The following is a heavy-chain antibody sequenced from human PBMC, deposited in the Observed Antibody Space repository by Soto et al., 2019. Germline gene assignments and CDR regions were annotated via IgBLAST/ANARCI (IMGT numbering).Heavy chain of an antibody. J-gene: IGHJ3*02. CDR1: GGSISSGGYY. V-gene: IGHV4-31*03. CDR2: MYYGGST. Sequence: QVQLQESGPGLVKPSQTLSLTCTVSGGSISSGGYYWNWIRQHPGKGLEWIGYMYYGGSTYYNPSLKSRVTISVDTSKNQFSLKLTSVTAADTAVYYCATARATYSPEIDAFDMWGQGTMVTVSS. CDR3: ATARATYSPEIDAFDM. D-gene: IGHD4-4*01.